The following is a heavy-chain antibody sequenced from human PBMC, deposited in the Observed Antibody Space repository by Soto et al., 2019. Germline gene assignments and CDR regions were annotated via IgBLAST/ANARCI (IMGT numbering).Heavy chain of an antibody. CDR3: ARDSIAAAYPDY. Sequence: QVQLVESGGGLVKPGGSLRLSCAAFGFTFSDYYMSWIRQAPGKGLEWVSYISSSSSYTNYADSVKGRFTISRDNAKNSLYLQMNSLRAEDTAVYYCARDSIAAAYPDYWGQGTLVTVSS. CDR2: ISSSSSYT. D-gene: IGHD6-13*01. V-gene: IGHV3-11*06. CDR1: GFTFSDYY. J-gene: IGHJ4*02.